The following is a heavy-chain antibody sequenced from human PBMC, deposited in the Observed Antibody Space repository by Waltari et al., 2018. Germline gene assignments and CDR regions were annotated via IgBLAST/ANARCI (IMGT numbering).Heavy chain of an antibody. J-gene: IGHJ4*02. D-gene: IGHD2-2*01. CDR1: GDSLRGHYW. CDR3: AGDRAIGLFFDY. Sequence: QVQLQESGQGLVKPSGTLSLTCAVSGDSLRGHYWWGWVRQSPEKGLEWIGQGHHSGKHHYDPSLQSRVTISGDRPRSHFSRNLNSVTAADTAVYYCAGDRAIGLFFDYWGRGTLVTVSS. CDR2: GHHSGKH. V-gene: IGHV4-4*02.